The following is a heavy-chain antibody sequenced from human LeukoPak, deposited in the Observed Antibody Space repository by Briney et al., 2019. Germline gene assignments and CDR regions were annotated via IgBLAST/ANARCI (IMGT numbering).Heavy chain of an antibody. CDR3: AKDPMAVLRFLEWLPYYGMDV. J-gene: IGHJ6*02. CDR2: ISYDGSNK. D-gene: IGHD3-3*01. CDR1: GFTFSSYG. V-gene: IGHV3-30*18. Sequence: GRSLRLSCAASGFTFSSYGMHWVRQAPGKGLEWVAVISYDGSNKYYADSVKGRFTISRDNSKNTLYLQMNSLRAEDTAVYYCAKDPMAVLRFLEWLPYYGMDVWGQGTTVTVSS.